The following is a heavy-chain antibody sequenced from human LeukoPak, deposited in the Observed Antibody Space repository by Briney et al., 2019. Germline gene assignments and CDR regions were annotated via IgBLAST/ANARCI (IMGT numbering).Heavy chain of an antibody. CDR1: GFTFTSYS. CDR3: ARGATYISGHHDA. J-gene: IGHJ4*02. CDR2: INPSGSIT. V-gene: IGHV1-46*01. D-gene: IGHD6-19*01. Sequence: ASVKVSCKASGFTFTSYSMQWVRQAPGQRLEWMGIINPSGSITSYTQKFQGRVTITRDTSTSTVYMELSSLRSDDTAVYYCARGATYISGHHDAWGQGTLVTVSS.